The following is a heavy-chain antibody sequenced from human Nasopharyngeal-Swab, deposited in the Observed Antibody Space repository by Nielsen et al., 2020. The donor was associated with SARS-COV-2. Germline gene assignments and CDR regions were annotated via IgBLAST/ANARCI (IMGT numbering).Heavy chain of an antibody. CDR3: TRTLSASYMDV. CDR2: IGTAGDT. J-gene: IGHJ6*03. CDR1: GFTFSRFD. V-gene: IGHV3-13*01. Sequence: GGSLRLSCAASGFTFSRFDMHWVRQVMGKGLERVSAIGTAGDTYYPRSMKGRFTISRGDAENILYLQMNSLRAEDTAVYYCTRTLSASYMDVWGKGTTVTVSS.